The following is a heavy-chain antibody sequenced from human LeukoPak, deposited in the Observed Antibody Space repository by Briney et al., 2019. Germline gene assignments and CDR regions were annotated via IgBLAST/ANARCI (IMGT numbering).Heavy chain of an antibody. CDR1: GFSFSDYY. J-gene: IGHJ3*01. D-gene: IGHD7-27*01. CDR3: ARDVGTYVNPFDAFDL. Sequence: TGGSLRLSCSASGFSFSDYYMSWIRQAPGKGLEWVSFISSSGHMTAYADSVKGRVSTSRDNAKNSMYLQVTNVRAEDTAVYFCARDVGTYVNPFDAFDLWGQGTMVTVSS. V-gene: IGHV3-11*01. CDR2: ISSSGHMT.